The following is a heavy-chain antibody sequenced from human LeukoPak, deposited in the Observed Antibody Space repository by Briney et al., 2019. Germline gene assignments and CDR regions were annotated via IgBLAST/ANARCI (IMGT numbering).Heavy chain of an antibody. CDR2: IRGSGGST. CDR3: AKDLVDYGNDGPGAFHI. J-gene: IGHJ3*02. V-gene: IGHV3-23*01. D-gene: IGHD4-11*01. CDR1: GFTFSSYA. Sequence: GGSLRLSCAASGFTFSSYAMSWVRQAPGKGLEWVSAIRGSGGSTYYADSVRGRFTISRDNSKNTLYVHMNSLRAEDTAIYYCAKDLVDYGNDGPGAFHIWGQGTMVTVSS.